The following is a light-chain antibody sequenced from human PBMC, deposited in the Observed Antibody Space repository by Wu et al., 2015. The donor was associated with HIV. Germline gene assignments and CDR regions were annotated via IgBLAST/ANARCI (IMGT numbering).Light chain of an antibody. J-gene: IGKJ4*01. Sequence: ERLMTQSPATLSVSPGEKATLFCRASQSVNTHLAWYQQRPGQAPRLLIYAASTRATGVPARFSGGGSGTEFTLTISSLQSEDFAFYFCQQYNDWPLAFGGGTQVAIK. CDR2: AAS. CDR3: QQYNDWPLA. CDR1: QSVNTH. V-gene: IGKV3-15*01.